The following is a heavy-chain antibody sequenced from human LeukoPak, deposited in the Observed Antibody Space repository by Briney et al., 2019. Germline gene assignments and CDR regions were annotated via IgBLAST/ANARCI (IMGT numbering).Heavy chain of an antibody. CDR2: TYYRSKWYN. D-gene: IGHD6-13*01. V-gene: IGHV6-1*01. CDR3: ARGSIIAAAGLYCFDY. Sequence: SQTLSLTCGVSGDSVSSNSAAWNWIRKSPSRGLEWLGRTYYRSKWYNDYAVSVKSRITINADTSKNQFSLQLNSVTPEDTAVYYCARGSIIAAAGLYCFDYWGQGTLVTVSA. CDR1: GDSVSSNSAA. J-gene: IGHJ4*02.